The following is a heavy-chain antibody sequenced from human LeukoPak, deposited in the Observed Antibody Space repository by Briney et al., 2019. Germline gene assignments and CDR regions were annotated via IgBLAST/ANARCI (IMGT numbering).Heavy chain of an antibody. Sequence: SETLSLTCAVSGYSISSGYYWGWIRQPPGKGLDWIGSIYHSGSTYYNPSLKSRVTISVDTSKNQFPLKPSSMTAADTAVYYCARDPRLNWFDPWGQGTLVTVSS. CDR3: ARDPRLNWFDP. V-gene: IGHV4-38-2*02. J-gene: IGHJ5*02. CDR2: IYHSGST. CDR1: GYSISSGYY.